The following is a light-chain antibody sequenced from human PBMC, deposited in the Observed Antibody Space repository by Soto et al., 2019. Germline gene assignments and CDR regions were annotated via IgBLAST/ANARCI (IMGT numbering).Light chain of an antibody. V-gene: IGKV4-1*01. Sequence: DIVMTQSPDSLAVSLGERATINSKSSQSVLYSSNNKNYLAWYQQKPGLPPKLLIYWASTRESGVPDRFSGSGSGTDFTLTISSLQAADVAVYYCQQYYSTPRTFGQGTKVEIK. J-gene: IGKJ1*01. CDR2: WAS. CDR3: QQYYSTPRT. CDR1: QSVLYSSNNKNY.